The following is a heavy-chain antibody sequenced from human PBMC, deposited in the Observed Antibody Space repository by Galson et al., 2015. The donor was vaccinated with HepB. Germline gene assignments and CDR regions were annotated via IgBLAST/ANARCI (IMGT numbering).Heavy chain of an antibody. J-gene: IGHJ6*02. CDR3: ARGRHYYGSGYRHYYYYGMDV. D-gene: IGHD3-10*01. V-gene: IGHV1-69*13. CDR2: IIPIFGTA. CDR1: GGTFSSYA. Sequence: SVKVSCKASGGTFSSYAISWVRQAPGQGLEWMGGIIPIFGTANYAQKFQGRVTITADESTSTAYMELSSLRSEDTAVYYCARGRHYYGSGYRHYYYYGMDVWGQGTTVTVSS.